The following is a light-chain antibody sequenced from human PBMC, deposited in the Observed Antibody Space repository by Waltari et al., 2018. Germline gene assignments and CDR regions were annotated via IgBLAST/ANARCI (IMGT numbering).Light chain of an antibody. CDR1: SSDVGGYNY. CDR3: SSYVSSSIVV. CDR2: DVS. V-gene: IGLV2-14*01. J-gene: IGLJ2*01. Sequence: QSALTQPASVSGSPGQSITISCTGTSSDVGGYNYVSWFQQHPGKAPKVMIYDVSTRLSGVSNRFSVSKSGSTASLTISGLQVEDEADYYCSSYVSSSIVVFGGGTKLTVL.